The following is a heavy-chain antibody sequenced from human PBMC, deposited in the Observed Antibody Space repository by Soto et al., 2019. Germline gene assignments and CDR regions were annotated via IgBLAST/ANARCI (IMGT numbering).Heavy chain of an antibody. Sequence: PGGSLRLSCPGSGFTFSDNYIDWVRQAPGKGLEWVGRSRDKAQGYSTIYAASVKGRFTTSRDESKSSVYLRMNSLKTEDTAIYYCVRTTYFSDSSVYTRFFDYWGQGTLVTVSS. V-gene: IGHV3-72*01. CDR3: VRTTYFSDSSVYTRFFDY. J-gene: IGHJ4*02. D-gene: IGHD3-22*01. CDR1: GFTFSDNY. CDR2: SRDKAQGYST.